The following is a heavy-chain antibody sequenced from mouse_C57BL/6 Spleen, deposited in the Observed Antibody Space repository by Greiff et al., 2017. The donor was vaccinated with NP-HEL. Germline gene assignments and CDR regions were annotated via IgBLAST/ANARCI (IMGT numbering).Heavy chain of an antibody. V-gene: IGHV1-82*01. CDR3: AREGGTG. D-gene: IGHD3-3*01. J-gene: IGHJ2*01. CDR2: IYPGDGDT. Sequence: QVQLQQSGPELVKPGASVKISCKASGYAFSSSWMNWVKQRPGKGLEWIGRIYPGDGDTNYNGKFKGKATLTADKSSSTAYMQLSSLTSEDSAVYFCAREGGTGWGQGTTLTVSS. CDR1: GYAFSSSW.